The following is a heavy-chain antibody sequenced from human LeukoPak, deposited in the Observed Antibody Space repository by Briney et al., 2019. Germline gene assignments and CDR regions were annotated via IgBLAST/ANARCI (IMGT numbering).Heavy chain of an antibody. J-gene: IGHJ4*02. Sequence: PGGSLRLSCAASGFTFNDYHMNWVRQAPGKGLEWVSSISTGSEVLYYADSVRGRFTISRDNAKNSQYLQMNSLRADDTAVYYCARGLCGGDCYDYWGQGTLVTVSS. CDR3: ARGLCGGDCYDY. CDR2: ISTGSEVL. CDR1: GFTFNDYH. D-gene: IGHD2-21*01. V-gene: IGHV3-69-1*02.